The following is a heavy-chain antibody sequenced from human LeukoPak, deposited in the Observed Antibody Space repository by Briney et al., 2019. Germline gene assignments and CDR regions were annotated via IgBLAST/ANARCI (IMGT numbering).Heavy chain of an antibody. CDR3: ARVSVPCDAFDI. J-gene: IGHJ3*02. CDR1: GFTFSSYS. V-gene: IGHV3-21*01. CDR2: IGSSSSYI. Sequence: GGSLRLSCAASGFTFSSYSMNWVRQAPGKGLEWVSSIGSSSSYIYYADSVKGRFTISRDNAKNSLYLQMNSLRAEDTAVYYCARVSVPCDAFDIWGQGTMVTVSS.